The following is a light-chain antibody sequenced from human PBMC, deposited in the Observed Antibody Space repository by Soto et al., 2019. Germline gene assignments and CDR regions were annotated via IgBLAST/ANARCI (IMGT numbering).Light chain of an antibody. Sequence: QSALTQPASVSGSPGQSITISCTGTSSGVGGYNYVSWYQQHPGKAPKLMIYEVSNRPSGVSNRFSGSKSGNTASLTISGLQAEDEADYYCSSYTSSSTGVFGTGTKLTVL. V-gene: IGLV2-14*01. CDR1: SSGVGGYNY. CDR2: EVS. CDR3: SSYTSSSTGV. J-gene: IGLJ1*01.